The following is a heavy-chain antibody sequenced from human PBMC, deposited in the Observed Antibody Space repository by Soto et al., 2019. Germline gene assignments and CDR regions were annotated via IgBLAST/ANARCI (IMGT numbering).Heavy chain of an antibody. D-gene: IGHD3-3*01. CDR2: ISSHGDTT. J-gene: IGHJ5*02. Sequence: GGSLRLSCEASAFLFSSYAMNWVRQAPGKGLEWVSSISSHGDTTYYAESVRGRFTISRDKSKNTLCLQMNSLRAGDTAVYFCARDHYDFWSGFPPTLWFHPWCQGTLVTVSS. V-gene: IGHV3-23*01. CDR1: AFLFSSYA. CDR3: ARDHYDFWSGFPPTLWFHP.